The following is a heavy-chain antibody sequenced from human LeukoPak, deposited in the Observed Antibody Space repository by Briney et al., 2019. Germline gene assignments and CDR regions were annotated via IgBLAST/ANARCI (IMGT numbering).Heavy chain of an antibody. V-gene: IGHV3-30*04. D-gene: IGHD2-2*02. J-gene: IGHJ4*02. Sequence: GGSLRLSCATSGFTFSSYACHWVRQAPGKGLEWVATVSFDVNNKYYADSVRGRFTISRDNSKNTLYLQMNSLRAEDTAVYSCARGYCTSSSCYNDYWGQGTLVTVSS. CDR2: VSFDVNNK. CDR3: ARGYCTSSSCYNDY. CDR1: GFTFSSYA.